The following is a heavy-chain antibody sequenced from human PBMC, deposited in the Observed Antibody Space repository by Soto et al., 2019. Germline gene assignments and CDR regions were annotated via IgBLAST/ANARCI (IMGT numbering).Heavy chain of an antibody. CDR3: ARDYQLPYQNPYYYYYGMDV. J-gene: IGHJ6*02. CDR2: INPSGGST. V-gene: IGHV1-46*01. Sequence: ASVKVSCKASGYTFTSYYMHWVRQAPGQGLEWMGIINPSGGSTSYAQKFQGRVTMTRDTSTSTVYMELSSLRSEDTAVYYCARDYQLPYQNPYYYYYGMDVWGQGTTVTVSS. CDR1: GYTFTSYY. D-gene: IGHD2-2*01.